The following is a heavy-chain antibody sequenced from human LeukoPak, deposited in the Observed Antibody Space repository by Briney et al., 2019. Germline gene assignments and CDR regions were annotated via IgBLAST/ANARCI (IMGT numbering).Heavy chain of an antibody. J-gene: IGHJ3*02. D-gene: IGHD1-26*01. Sequence: SETLSLTCAVYGGSLNGHYWSWIRQPPGKGLEWIGESSGSGGTKFNPSLKSRVTISADTSKNQFSLKLSSVTAADTAVYYCANQKRIVGARARDAFDIWGQGTMVTVSS. CDR2: SSGSGGT. V-gene: IGHV4-34*01. CDR3: ANQKRIVGARARDAFDI. CDR1: GGSLNGHY.